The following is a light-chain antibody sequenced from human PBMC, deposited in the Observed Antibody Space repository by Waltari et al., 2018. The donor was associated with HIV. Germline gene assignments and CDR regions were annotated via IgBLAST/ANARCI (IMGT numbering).Light chain of an antibody. CDR1: ALPKTY. Sequence: SYELTQPPWVSVYPGQPARIPCSRDALPKTYVYWYQQKSGEAPLLVIYEDSKRPSGIPDRVSGFSSGTMATLTISGAHVDDEADYYCSSADANGLIFGGGTKLTVL. CDR3: SSADANGLI. CDR2: EDS. V-gene: IGLV3-10*01. J-gene: IGLJ2*01.